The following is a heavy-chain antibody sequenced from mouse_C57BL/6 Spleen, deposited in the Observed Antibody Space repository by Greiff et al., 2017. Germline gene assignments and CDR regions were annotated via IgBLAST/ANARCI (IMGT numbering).Heavy chain of an antibody. V-gene: IGHV5-16*01. J-gene: IGHJ2*01. CDR3: ARVGNYYGSSLDY. D-gene: IGHD1-1*01. CDR2: INYDGSST. Sequence: EVKLVESEGGLVQPGSSMKLSCTASGFTFSDYYMAWVRQVPEKGLEWVANINYDGSSTYYLDSLKSRFIISRDNAKNILYLQMSSLKSEDTATYYCARVGNYYGSSLDYWGQGTTLTVSS. CDR1: GFTFSDYY.